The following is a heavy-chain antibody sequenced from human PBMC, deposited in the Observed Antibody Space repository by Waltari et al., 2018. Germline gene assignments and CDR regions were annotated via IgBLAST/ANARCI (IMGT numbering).Heavy chain of an antibody. CDR2: MSWNSGRV. D-gene: IGHD6-19*01. Sequence: EVQLVESGGGSVQPGGSLRLSCAASGFTFDQYAMHWVRQVPGKGLEGVLGMSWNSGRVDYADSVKGRFTISRDNAKNSVHLQMYNLRTEDTGLYYCAKDNEQWPHAFDHWGQGTPVTVSS. CDR3: AKDNEQWPHAFDH. J-gene: IGHJ4*02. V-gene: IGHV3-9*01. CDR1: GFTFDQYA.